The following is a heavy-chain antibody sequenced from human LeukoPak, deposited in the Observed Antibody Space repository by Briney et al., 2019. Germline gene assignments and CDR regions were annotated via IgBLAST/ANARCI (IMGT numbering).Heavy chain of an antibody. CDR1: GYTFTGYC. V-gene: IGHV1-2*02. CDR3: ATSAGDYRAGHYYYMGV. D-gene: IGHD4-11*01. J-gene: IGHJ6*03. Sequence: ASVKVSCKASGYTFTGYCFHWVRQAPGQGLEGMGWINPNTAGTNYAQKFLGGVTLTWDTSISTAYMELNRLTSDDTAVYYCATSAGDYRAGHYYYMGVWGKGTSVTVSS. CDR2: INPNTAGT.